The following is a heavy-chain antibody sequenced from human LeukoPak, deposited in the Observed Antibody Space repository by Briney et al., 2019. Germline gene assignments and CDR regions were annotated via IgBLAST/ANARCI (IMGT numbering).Heavy chain of an antibody. CDR1: GFTFSIYW. V-gene: IGHV3-7*01. CDR2: INQDGSEI. J-gene: IGHJ4*02. Sequence: GGSLRLSCAASGFTFSIYWMTWVRQAPGKGLEWVANINQDGSEIHYVDSVKGRSTISRDNAKSSVFLQMNSPRAEDTAAYYCAREGGTSSWSPGYFDSWGQGILVTVSA. CDR3: AREGGTSSWSPGYFDS. D-gene: IGHD6-13*01.